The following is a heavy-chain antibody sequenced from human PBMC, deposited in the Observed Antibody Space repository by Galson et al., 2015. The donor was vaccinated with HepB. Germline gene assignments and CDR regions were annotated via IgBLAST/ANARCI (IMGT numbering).Heavy chain of an antibody. Sequence: SVKVSCKASGYTFTSYGISWVRQAPGQGLEWMGWISAYNGNTNYAQKLQGRVTMTTDTSTSTAYMELRSLRSDDTAVYYCARDPNCSSTSCPPYYYYGMDVWGQGTTVTVSS. V-gene: IGHV1-18*04. CDR3: ARDPNCSSTSCPPYYYYGMDV. D-gene: IGHD2-2*01. CDR1: GYTFTSYG. J-gene: IGHJ6*02. CDR2: ISAYNGNT.